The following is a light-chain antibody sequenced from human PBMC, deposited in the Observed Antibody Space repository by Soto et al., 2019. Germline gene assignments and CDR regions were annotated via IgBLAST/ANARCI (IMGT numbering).Light chain of an antibody. CDR1: SSDVGGHNY. Sequence: QSALTQPRSVSGSPGQSVSVSCSGTSSDVGGHNYVSWYQQYPGKAPKLIIYDVTKRPSGVTDRFSCSKSGNTASLTSFGLQAEDEADYYCCSYAGSSSFLFGTGTKLTVL. J-gene: IGLJ1*01. CDR3: CSYAGSSSFL. V-gene: IGLV2-11*01. CDR2: DVT.